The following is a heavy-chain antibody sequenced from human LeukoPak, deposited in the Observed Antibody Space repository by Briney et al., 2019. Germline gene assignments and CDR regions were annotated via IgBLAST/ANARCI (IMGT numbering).Heavy chain of an antibody. J-gene: IGHJ4*02. Sequence: ASVKVSCKASGYTFTSYGISWVRQAPGQGGEWMGWISAYNGNTNYAQKLQGRVTLTTDTSTSTAYMELRSLTSDDTAVYYCAREESIGRYQFLHDYWGQGTLVTVSS. V-gene: IGHV1-18*01. D-gene: IGHD3-16*02. CDR1: GYTFTSYG. CDR3: AREESIGRYQFLHDY. CDR2: ISAYNGNT.